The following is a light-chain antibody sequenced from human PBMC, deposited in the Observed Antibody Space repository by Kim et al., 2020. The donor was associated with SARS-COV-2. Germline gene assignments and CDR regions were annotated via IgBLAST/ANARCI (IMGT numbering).Light chain of an antibody. CDR2: DVS. Sequence: GQSITICCTGTSSDVGGYNYVSWYQQHPGNGPKLMISDVSTRPSGVSHSFSGSKSGNTDSLTISGLQAEDEADYYCSSYTSSSTLVFGGGTQLTVL. CDR1: SSDVGGYNY. J-gene: IGLJ3*02. CDR3: SSYTSSSTLV. V-gene: IGLV2-14*04.